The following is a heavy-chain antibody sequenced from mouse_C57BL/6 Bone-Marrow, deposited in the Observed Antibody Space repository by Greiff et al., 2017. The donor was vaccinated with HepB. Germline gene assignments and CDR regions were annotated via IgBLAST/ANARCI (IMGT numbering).Heavy chain of an antibody. CDR3: TRRGYLAWFAY. J-gene: IGHJ3*01. D-gene: IGHD5-1*01. V-gene: IGHV1-15*01. Sequence: VQRVESGAELVRPGASVTLSCKASGYTFTDYEMHWVKQTPVHGLEWIGAIDPETGGTAYNQKFKGKAILTADKSSSTAYMELRSLTSEDSAVYYCTRRGYLAWFAYWGQGTLVTVSA. CDR2: IDPETGGT. CDR1: GYTFTDYE.